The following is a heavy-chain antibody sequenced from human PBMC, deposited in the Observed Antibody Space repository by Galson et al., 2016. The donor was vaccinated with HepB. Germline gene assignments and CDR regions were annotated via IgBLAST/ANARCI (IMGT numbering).Heavy chain of an antibody. J-gene: IGHJ4*02. CDR1: GFTFSDYY. Sequence: SLRLSCAASGFTFSDYYMNWIRQAPGKGLECISYIDSSGTTIYYSDSVKGRFTVSRDNAKNSLYLQMNSLRVEDTAVYYCARGLYDGDYAPHYWGQGTLATVSS. CDR3: ARGLYDGDYAPHY. V-gene: IGHV3-11*01. CDR2: IDSSGTTI. D-gene: IGHD4-17*01.